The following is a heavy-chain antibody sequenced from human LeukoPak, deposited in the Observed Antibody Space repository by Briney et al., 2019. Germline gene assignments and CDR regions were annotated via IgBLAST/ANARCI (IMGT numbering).Heavy chain of an antibody. D-gene: IGHD3-3*01. J-gene: IGHJ4*02. CDR1: GVTFSSYG. V-gene: IGHV3-30*03. CDR3: ASDPPIGDFWGGSDY. Sequence: GRSLRLSCAAYGVTFSSYGMHWVRQAPGKGLEWVALVSYDGRNKYYVDSVKGRFTISRDNSKNTLNLQMDSLRPDDAAVYYCASDPPIGDFWGGSDYWGRGTLVSVSS. CDR2: VSYDGRNK.